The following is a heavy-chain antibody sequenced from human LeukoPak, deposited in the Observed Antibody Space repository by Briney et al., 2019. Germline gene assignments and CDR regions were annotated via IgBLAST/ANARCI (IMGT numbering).Heavy chain of an antibody. CDR1: GYTFTSYY. Sequence: ASLKVSCKASGYTFTSYYIHWVRQAPGQGLEYMGIIRPSGSTAYAQKFQGRVTMTRDTSTSAVYMELSNLRSEDTAVYYCAREGPETYNFDFWGQGTQVTVSS. J-gene: IGHJ4*02. CDR2: IRPSGST. D-gene: IGHD5-18*01. V-gene: IGHV1-46*01. CDR3: AREGPETYNFDF.